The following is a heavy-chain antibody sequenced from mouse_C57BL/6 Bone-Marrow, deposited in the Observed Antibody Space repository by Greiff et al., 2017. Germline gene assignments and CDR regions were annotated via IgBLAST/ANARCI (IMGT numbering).Heavy chain of an antibody. CDR1: GFSLTSYG. V-gene: IGHV2-2*01. D-gene: IGHD1-1*01. J-gene: IGHJ2*01. CDR2: IWSGGST. CDR3: ARHRIYYYGSSYSYYFDY. Sequence: VKLVESGPGLVQPSQSLSITCTVSGFSLTSYGVHWVRQSPGKGLEWLGVIWSGGSTDYNAAFISRLSISKDNSKSQVFFKMNSLQADDTAIYYCARHRIYYYGSSYSYYFDYWGQGTTLTVSS.